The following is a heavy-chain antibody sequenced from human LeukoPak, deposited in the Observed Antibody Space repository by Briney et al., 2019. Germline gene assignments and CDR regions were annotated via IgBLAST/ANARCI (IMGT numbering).Heavy chain of an antibody. CDR2: IQYDGTNK. J-gene: IGHJ4*02. Sequence: GRSLRLSCAASGFTFSNYGMHWVRQAPGKGLEWLAFIQYDGTNKYYADSVKGRFTISRDNSKKMLYLQMNSLRAEDTALYFCTKDIRRGDNYGYDQFAYWGQGTLVTVSS. V-gene: IGHV3-30*02. CDR3: TKDIRRGDNYGYDQFAY. D-gene: IGHD5-18*01. CDR1: GFTFSNYG.